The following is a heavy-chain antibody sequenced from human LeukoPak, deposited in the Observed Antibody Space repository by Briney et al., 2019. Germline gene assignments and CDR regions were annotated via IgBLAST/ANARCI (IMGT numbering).Heavy chain of an antibody. D-gene: IGHD1-1*01. Sequence: SETLSLTCTVSGGSISSYYWTWIRQPPGKGLEWIGYVDHTGSTNFNPSLNGRVSISRDTSKNLFSLRLRSVTAADTAVYFCARGRVSSSTWYSTYYYYFYMDVWGKGTTVTVSS. CDR2: VDHTGST. CDR1: GGSISSYY. J-gene: IGHJ6*03. V-gene: IGHV4-59*01. CDR3: ARGRVSSSTWYSTYYYYFYMDV.